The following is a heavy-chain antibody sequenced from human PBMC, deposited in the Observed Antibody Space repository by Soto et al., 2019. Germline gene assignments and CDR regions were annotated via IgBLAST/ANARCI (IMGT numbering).Heavy chain of an antibody. Sequence: ASVKVSCKASGGTFSSYAISWVRQAPGQGLEWMGGIIPIFGTANYAQKFQGRVTITADESTSTAYMELSSLRSEDTAVYYCARDRYYDSSGYYYTYFDYWGQGTLVTVSS. CDR2: IIPIFGTA. V-gene: IGHV1-69*13. CDR3: ARDRYYDSSGYYYTYFDY. D-gene: IGHD3-22*01. CDR1: GGTFSSYA. J-gene: IGHJ4*02.